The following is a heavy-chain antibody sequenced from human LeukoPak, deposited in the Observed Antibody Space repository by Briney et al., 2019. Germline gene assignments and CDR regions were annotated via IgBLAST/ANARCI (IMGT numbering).Heavy chain of an antibody. CDR3: ARGDTAMVTGRPFDD. D-gene: IGHD5-18*01. V-gene: IGHV3-21*01. CDR2: ISSSSSYI. J-gene: IGHJ4*02. CDR1: GFTFSSYS. Sequence: GGSLRLSCAASGFTFSSYSMNWVRQAPGEGLEWVSSISSSSSYIYYADSVKGRFTISRDNAKNSLYLQMNSLRAEDTAVYYCARGDTAMVTGRPFDDWGQGTLVTVSS.